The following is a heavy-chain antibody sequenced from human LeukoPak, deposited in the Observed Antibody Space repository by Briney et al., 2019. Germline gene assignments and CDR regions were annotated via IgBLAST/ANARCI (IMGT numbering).Heavy chain of an antibody. Sequence: GGSLRLSCAASGFTFSSYEMNWVRQAPGKGLEWVSYISSSGSTIYYADSVKGRFTISRDNAKNSLYLQMNSPRAEDTAVYYCXELGITMIGGVWGKGTTVTISS. CDR1: GFTFSSYE. J-gene: IGHJ6*04. CDR2: ISSSGSTI. CDR3: XELGITMIGGV. V-gene: IGHV3-48*03. D-gene: IGHD3-10*02.